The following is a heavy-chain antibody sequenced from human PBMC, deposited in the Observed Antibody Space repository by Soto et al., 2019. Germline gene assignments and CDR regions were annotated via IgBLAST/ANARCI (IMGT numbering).Heavy chain of an antibody. CDR2: IITIFGTA. CDR3: ARDGGRHSGGIDY. CDR1: GGTFSSYS. D-gene: IGHD1-26*01. V-gene: IGHV1-69*01. Sequence: QVQLVQSGAEVKKPGSSVKVSCKASGGTFSSYSINWVRQAPGQGLEWMGEIITIFGTANYAQKFQGRVTITADEPTSTAYMELSSLSSEATAVYYCARDGGRHSGGIDYWGQGTLVTVSS. J-gene: IGHJ4*02.